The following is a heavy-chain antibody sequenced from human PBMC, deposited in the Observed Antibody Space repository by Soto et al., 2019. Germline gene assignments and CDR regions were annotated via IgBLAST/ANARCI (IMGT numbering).Heavy chain of an antibody. V-gene: IGHV1-2*04. J-gene: IGHJ5*02. CDR2: INPNSGGT. D-gene: IGHD2-15*01. Sequence: ASVKVSCKASGYTFTGYYMHWVRQAPGQGLEWMGWINPNSGGTNYAQKFQGWVTMTRDTSISTAYMELSRLGSDDTAVYYCARGSAVFGHHIVVVVAATKGYNWFDPWGQGTLVTVSS. CDR3: ARGSAVFGHHIVVVVAATKGYNWFDP. CDR1: GYTFTGYY.